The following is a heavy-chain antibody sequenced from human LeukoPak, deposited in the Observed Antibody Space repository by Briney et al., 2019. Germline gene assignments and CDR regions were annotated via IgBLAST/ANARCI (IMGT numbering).Heavy chain of an antibody. J-gene: IGHJ4*02. CDR1: GITFSSYS. Sequence: GGSLRPSCAAPGITFSSYSMNWVRQAPGKGLDWVSSISNSSTYIYYADSVKGRFSISRDNAKNSLYLQMNSLRAEDTAVYYCARDPEAQYYFDYWGQGTLVTVSS. CDR3: ARDPEAQYYFDY. V-gene: IGHV3-21*01. CDR2: ISNSSTYI.